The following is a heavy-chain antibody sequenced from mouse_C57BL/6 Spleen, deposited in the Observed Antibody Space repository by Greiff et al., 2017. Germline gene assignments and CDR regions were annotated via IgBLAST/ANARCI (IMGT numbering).Heavy chain of an antibody. CDR3: ARFDDYDVDWYVDV. D-gene: IGHD2-4*01. J-gene: IGHJ1*03. V-gene: IGHV1-54*01. CDR1: GYAFTNSL. Sequence: QVQLQQSGAELVRPGTSVKVSCKASGYAFTNSLIVWVKQRPGQGLEWFGVINPGSGGTNYNEKFKGKATLTADKSSSTAYMQLSSLTSEDSAVYFCARFDDYDVDWYVDVWGTGTTVTVSS. CDR2: INPGSGGT.